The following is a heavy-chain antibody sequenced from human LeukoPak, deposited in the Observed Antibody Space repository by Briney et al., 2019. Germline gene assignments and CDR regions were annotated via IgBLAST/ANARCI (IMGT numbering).Heavy chain of an antibody. CDR1: GGSIINYY. J-gene: IGHJ5*02. CDR3: AEEGQVPYTWFDP. V-gene: IGHV4-4*07. CDR2: IHSSGST. Sequence: SSETLSLTCIVSGGSIINYYWSWIRQPAGKGLEWIGRIHSSGSTKYNPSLESRVIMSVDTSKNQFSLKLTSVTAADTAVYYCAEEGQVPYTWFDPWGQGTLVTVSS.